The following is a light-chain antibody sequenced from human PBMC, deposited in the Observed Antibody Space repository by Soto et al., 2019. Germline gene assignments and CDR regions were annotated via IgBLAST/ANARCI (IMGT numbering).Light chain of an antibody. CDR3: SSYAATFSV. CDR1: GSDVGEYNY. V-gene: IGLV2-14*01. J-gene: IGLJ3*02. CDR2: EVR. Sequence: QSALTQPASVSGSLGQSITISCTGTGSDVGEYNYVSWYQQHPGKAPKLMIYEVRNRPSGVSNRFSGSKSGNTASLTIAGLQAEDEADYYCSSYAATFSVFGGGTKLTVL.